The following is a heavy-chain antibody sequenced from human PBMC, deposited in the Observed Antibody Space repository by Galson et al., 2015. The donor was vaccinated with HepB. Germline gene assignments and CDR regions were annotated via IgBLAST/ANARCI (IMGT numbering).Heavy chain of an antibody. J-gene: IGHJ4*02. CDR2: INPNSGGT. CDR1: GYTFTGYY. D-gene: IGHD6-13*01. CDR3: ARVSSSSWLFDY. Sequence: SVKVSCKASGYTFTGYYMHWVRQAPGQGLEWMGRINPNSGGTNYAQKFQGRVTMTRDTSISTAYMELSRLRSDDTAVYYCARVSSSSWLFDYWGQGTLVTVSS. V-gene: IGHV1-2*06.